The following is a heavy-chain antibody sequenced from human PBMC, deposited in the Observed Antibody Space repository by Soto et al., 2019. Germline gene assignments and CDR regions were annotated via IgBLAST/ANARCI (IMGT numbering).Heavy chain of an antibody. Sequence: QVQLVQSGAEMKQPGASVKVSCKTSGYAFSGYRLSWVRQGPGQGLEWMGWISGYNGNTDYAQKFQGRVTMTTDTSTSTAYMELRSLRSDDTAVYYCARDLGPPNWFDSWRQGTLVTVPS. CDR3: ARDLGPPNWFDS. CDR1: GYAFSGYR. J-gene: IGHJ5*01. D-gene: IGHD2-8*01. CDR2: ISGYNGNT. V-gene: IGHV1-18*01.